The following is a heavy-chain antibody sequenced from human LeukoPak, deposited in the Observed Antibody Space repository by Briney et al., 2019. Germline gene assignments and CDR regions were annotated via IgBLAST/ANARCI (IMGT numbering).Heavy chain of an antibody. CDR2: ISGSGGST. V-gene: IGHV3-23*01. Sequence: SGGSLRLSCAASGFTFSSYGMSWVRQAPGKGLEWVSAISGSGGSTYYADSVKGRFTISRDNAKNTLYLQMNSLRAEDTAVYYCATIEVGSSSSYYFDYWGQGTLVTVSS. CDR1: GFTFSSYG. CDR3: ATIEVGSSSSYYFDY. D-gene: IGHD6-6*01. J-gene: IGHJ4*02.